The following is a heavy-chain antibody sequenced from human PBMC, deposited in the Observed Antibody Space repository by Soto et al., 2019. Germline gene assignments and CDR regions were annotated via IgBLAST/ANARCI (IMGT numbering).Heavy chain of an antibody. D-gene: IGHD6-19*01. Sequence: QVQLVQSGAEVKKPGSSVKVSCKASGGTFSSYAISWVRQAPGQGLEWMGGIIPIFGTANYAQKFQGRVTITADESTSTAYMELSSLRSEDTAVYYCARDSGDIAVAGEEVNDAFDIWGQGTMVTVSS. J-gene: IGHJ3*02. CDR1: GGTFSSYA. CDR3: ARDSGDIAVAGEEVNDAFDI. CDR2: IIPIFGTA. V-gene: IGHV1-69*01.